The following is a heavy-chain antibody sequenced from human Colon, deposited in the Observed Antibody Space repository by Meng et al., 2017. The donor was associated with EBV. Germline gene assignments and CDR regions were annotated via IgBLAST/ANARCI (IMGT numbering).Heavy chain of an antibody. J-gene: IGHJ4*02. Sequence: QGQLQESGPGLGKPSGTLSLTCAVSGDSISKNWWSWVRQPPGKGLEWIGEIYHSGTTNYNPSLRSRVTISVDKSKNQFSLQLTSVTAADTAVYYCARNGDYNPGLYWGQGTLVTVSS. CDR3: ARNGDYNPGLY. D-gene: IGHD4-17*01. V-gene: IGHV4-4*02. CDR2: IYHSGTT. CDR1: GDSISKNW.